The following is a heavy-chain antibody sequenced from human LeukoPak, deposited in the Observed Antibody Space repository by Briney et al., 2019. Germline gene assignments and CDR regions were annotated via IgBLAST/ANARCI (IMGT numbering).Heavy chain of an antibody. D-gene: IGHD3-10*01. V-gene: IGHV3-74*01. J-gene: IGHJ3*02. CDR1: GFILSSYW. Sequence: PGGSLRLSCAASGFILSSYWMHWVRQAPGKGLKWVSRMNGDGSSTSSADSVKGRFSMSRDIAKNTLYMQMNSLRVEDTAVYYCVTLSSAVGEHVFDIWREGTVVVVSS. CDR2: MNGDGSST. CDR3: VTLSSAVGEHVFDI.